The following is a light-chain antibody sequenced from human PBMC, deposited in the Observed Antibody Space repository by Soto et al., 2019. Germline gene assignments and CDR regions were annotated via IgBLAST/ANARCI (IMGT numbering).Light chain of an antibody. V-gene: IGKV3-15*01. CDR3: HQRSSWPLT. CDR1: QSVSSN. J-gene: IGKJ4*01. CDR2: GAS. Sequence: EIVMTQSPDTLSVSPGERATLSCRASQSVSSNLAWYQQKPGQAPRLLIYGASTRATGFPARFSGSGSGTEFTLTISSLQSEDFAVYYCHQRSSWPLTFGGGTKVEI.